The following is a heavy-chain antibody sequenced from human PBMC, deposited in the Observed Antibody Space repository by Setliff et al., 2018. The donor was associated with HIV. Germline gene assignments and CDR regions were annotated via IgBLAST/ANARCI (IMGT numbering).Heavy chain of an antibody. CDR1: GGSISSYY. J-gene: IGHJ4*02. CDR3: SRGDCSGRRCPDY. CDR2: IYYTGST. Sequence: SETLSLTCTVSGGSISSYYWSWIRQPPGKRLEWIGYIYYTGSTNYNPSLKSRVTMSLDTSKNHFSLKLSSVTAADTAVYYCSRGDCSGRRCPDYWGQGTLVTVSS. V-gene: IGHV4-59*08. D-gene: IGHD2-15*01.